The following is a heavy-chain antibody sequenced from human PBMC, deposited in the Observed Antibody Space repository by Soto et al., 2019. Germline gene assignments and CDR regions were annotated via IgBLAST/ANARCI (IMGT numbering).Heavy chain of an antibody. V-gene: IGHV3-23*01. Sequence: GSLRLSCAASGFTFSSYAMSWVRQAPGKGLEWVSAISGSGGSTYYADSVKGRFTISRDNSKNTLYLQMNSLRAEDTAVYYCAKLEAPYYYDSSGAKVGFDPWGQGTLVTVSS. J-gene: IGHJ5*02. CDR2: ISGSGGST. CDR3: AKLEAPYYYDSSGAKVGFDP. D-gene: IGHD3-22*01. CDR1: GFTFSSYA.